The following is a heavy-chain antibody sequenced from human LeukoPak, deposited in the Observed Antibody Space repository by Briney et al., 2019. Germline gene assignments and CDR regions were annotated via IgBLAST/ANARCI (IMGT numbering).Heavy chain of an antibody. D-gene: IGHD5-12*01. J-gene: IGHJ6*02. CDR1: GYTFTGYY. V-gene: IGHV1-2*02. CDR3: ARDLIVATIAGIYYYHYGMDV. CDR2: INPNSGGT. Sequence: ASVKVSCKASGYTFTGYYMHWVRQAPGQGLEWMGWINPNSGGTNYAQKFQGRVTMTRDTSISTAYMELSRLRSDDTAVYYCARDLIVATIAGIYYYHYGMDVWGQGTTVTVSS.